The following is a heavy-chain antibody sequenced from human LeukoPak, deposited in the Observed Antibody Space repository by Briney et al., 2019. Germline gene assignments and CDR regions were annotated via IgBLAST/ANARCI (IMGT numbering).Heavy chain of an antibody. CDR3: ARGALPSGYSYGYYFDY. V-gene: IGHV4-59*01. J-gene: IGHJ4*02. CDR2: IYYSGST. D-gene: IGHD5-18*01. CDR1: GGSFSGYY. Sequence: SETLSLTCAVYGGSFSGYYWSWIRQPPGKGLEWIGYIYYSGSTNYSPSLKSRVSISVATSKNQFSLKLNSVTAADTAVYYCARGALPSGYSYGYYFDYWGQGTLVTVSS.